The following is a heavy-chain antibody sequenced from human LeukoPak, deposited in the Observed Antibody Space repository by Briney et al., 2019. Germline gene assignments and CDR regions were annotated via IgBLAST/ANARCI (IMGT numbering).Heavy chain of an antibody. D-gene: IGHD5-24*01. J-gene: IGHJ4*02. Sequence: GGSLRLSCVASGFTFSSNWMSWVRQAPGKGLEWVANIKQDGSEIYYVDSVKGRFTISRDNAKSSLYLQMNSLRAEDTAIYYCTRVGYIDEGIDYWGQGTLVTVSS. V-gene: IGHV3-7*04. CDR3: TRVGYIDEGIDY. CDR2: IKQDGSEI. CDR1: GFTFSSNW.